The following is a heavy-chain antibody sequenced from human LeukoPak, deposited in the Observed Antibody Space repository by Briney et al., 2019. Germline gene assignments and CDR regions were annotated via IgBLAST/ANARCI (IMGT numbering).Heavy chain of an antibody. J-gene: IGHJ3*02. CDR3: ARGQESLDAFDI. D-gene: IGHD3-10*01. CDR1: GGSISSYY. V-gene: IGHV4-59*01. Sequence: SETLSLTCTVSGGSISSYYWSWIRQPPGKGLEWIGYIYYSGSTNYNPSLKSRVTISVDTSKNQFSLKLSSVTAADTAVYYCARGQESLDAFDIWGQGTEVTVSS. CDR2: IYYSGST.